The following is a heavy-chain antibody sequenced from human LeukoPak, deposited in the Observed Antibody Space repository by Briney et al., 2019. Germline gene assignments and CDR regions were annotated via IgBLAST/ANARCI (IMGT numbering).Heavy chain of an antibody. J-gene: IGHJ3*02. Sequence: SGTLSLICAVSGRSINSRNWRSWVRQPPGKGLEWIEQIYHSGSTNYNPSLRSRVTISVDKSKNQFSLKLSSVTAADTAVYYCARARTRGAAFDIWGQGTMVTVSS. V-gene: IGHV4-4*02. D-gene: IGHD3-16*01. CDR3: ARARTRGAAFDI. CDR2: IYHSGST. CDR1: GRSINSRNW.